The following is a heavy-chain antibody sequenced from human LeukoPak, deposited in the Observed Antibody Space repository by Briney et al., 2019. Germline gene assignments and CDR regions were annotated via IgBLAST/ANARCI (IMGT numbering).Heavy chain of an antibody. CDR3: ARWAAASSPRGGVLDY. CDR1: GGSIGRYY. CDR2: VSYSGST. D-gene: IGHD6-13*01. Sequence: PSETLSLTCIVSGGSIGRYYWTWIWQSPGKGLEWIGYVSYSGSTDYNPSLKSRVTVSVDTSKDQFSLQLISVTAADTAIYYCARWAAASSPRGGVLDYWGQGTLVTVSS. J-gene: IGHJ4*02. V-gene: IGHV4-59*01.